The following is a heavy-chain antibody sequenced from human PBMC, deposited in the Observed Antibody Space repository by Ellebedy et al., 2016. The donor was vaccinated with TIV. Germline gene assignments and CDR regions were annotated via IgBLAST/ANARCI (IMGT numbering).Heavy chain of an antibody. Sequence: GESLKISCAASGFTLSSYAMSWVRQAPGKGLEWVSAISGSGGTIYYADSVKGRFTISRDNAKNSLYLQMNSLRDEDTAVYYCAALDMGNDFWGQGTLVTVSS. J-gene: IGHJ4*02. V-gene: IGHV3-23*01. CDR1: GFTLSSYA. CDR2: ISGSGGTI. CDR3: AALDMGNDF. D-gene: IGHD3-9*01.